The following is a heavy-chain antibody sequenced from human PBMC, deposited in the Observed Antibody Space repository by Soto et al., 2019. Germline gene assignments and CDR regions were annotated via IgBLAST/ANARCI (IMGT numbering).Heavy chain of an antibody. CDR1: GFTLCNYA. CDR3: AKRAGYSSGAFDV. J-gene: IGHJ3*01. D-gene: IGHD6-19*01. CDR2: ISGGSGTI. V-gene: IGHV3-23*01. Sequence: SGGALRPSCAAPGFTLCNYAMSWGRPAPGKGLEWVSAISGGSGTIYYADSVKGRFTISRDNSKSTLYLQMNSLRAEDTAVYFCAKRAGYSSGAFDVWGQGTVVTVSS.